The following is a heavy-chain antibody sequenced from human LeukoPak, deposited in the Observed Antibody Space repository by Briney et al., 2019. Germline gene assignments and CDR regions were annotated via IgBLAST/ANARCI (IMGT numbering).Heavy chain of an antibody. D-gene: IGHD6-13*01. Sequence: ASVKVSCKASGYTFTGYYMHWVRQAPGQGLEWMGWINPNSGGTNYAQKFQGRVTMTRDTSISTAYMELSRLRSDDTAVYYCARDIAAAVFAFDIWGQGTMVTVSS. CDR3: ARDIAAAVFAFDI. CDR2: INPNSGGT. V-gene: IGHV1-2*02. J-gene: IGHJ3*02. CDR1: GYTFTGYY.